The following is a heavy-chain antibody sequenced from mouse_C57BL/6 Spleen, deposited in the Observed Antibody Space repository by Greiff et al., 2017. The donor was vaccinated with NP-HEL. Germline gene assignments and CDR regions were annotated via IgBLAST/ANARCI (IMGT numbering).Heavy chain of an antibody. V-gene: IGHV1-42*01. J-gene: IGHJ3*01. CDR2: INPSTGGT. D-gene: IGHD1-1*01. CDR3: ARSPGSAFAY. CDR1: GYSFTGYY. Sequence: VQLQQSGPELVKPGASVKISCKASGYSFTGYYMNWVKQSPEKSLEWIGEINPSTGGTTYNQKFKAKATLTVDKSSSTAYMQLKSLTSEDSAVYYCARSPGSAFAYWGRGTLVTVSA.